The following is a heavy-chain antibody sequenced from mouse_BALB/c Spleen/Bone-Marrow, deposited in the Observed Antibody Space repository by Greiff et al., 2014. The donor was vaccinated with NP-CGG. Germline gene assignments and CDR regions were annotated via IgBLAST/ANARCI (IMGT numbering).Heavy chain of an antibody. V-gene: IGHV1-31*01. J-gene: IGHJ1*01. Sequence: EVKLMESGPELVKPGASVKISCKASGYSFTGYYMHWAKQSHVKSLEWIGRINPYNGATSYNQNFKDKASLTVDKSSSTAYMELHSLTSEDSAVYYCARGYGNYDYWYFDVWGAGTTVTVSS. CDR1: GYSFTGYY. CDR3: ARGYGNYDYWYFDV. D-gene: IGHD2-1*01. CDR2: INPYNGAT.